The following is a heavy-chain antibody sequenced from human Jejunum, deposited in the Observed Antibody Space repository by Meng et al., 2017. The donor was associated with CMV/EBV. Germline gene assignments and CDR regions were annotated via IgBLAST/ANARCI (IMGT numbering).Heavy chain of an antibody. Sequence: DSIISINDYWSWLRQPPGKGLEWIGSIYYNGSTYYNPSLKSRVLISVDTSKNQFSLKVTSVTAADTAIYYCARESLRDGYKTVDSWGQGTLVTVSS. V-gene: IGHV4-39*07. CDR1: DSIISINDY. CDR3: ARESLRDGYKTVDS. J-gene: IGHJ4*02. D-gene: IGHD5-24*01. CDR2: IYYNGST.